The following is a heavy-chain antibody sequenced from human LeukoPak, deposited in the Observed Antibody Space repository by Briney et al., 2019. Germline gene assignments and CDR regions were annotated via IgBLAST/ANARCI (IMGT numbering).Heavy chain of an antibody. Sequence: PGGSLRLSCAASGFTFSSYAMHWVRQAAGKGLEWVAVISYDGSNKYYADSVKGRFTISRDNSKNTLYLQMNSLRAEDTAVYYCARDTNLGGSMDVWGQGTTVTVSS. CDR1: GFTFSSYA. CDR3: ARDTNLGGSMDV. D-gene: IGHD2-2*01. J-gene: IGHJ6*02. V-gene: IGHV3-30-3*01. CDR2: ISYDGSNK.